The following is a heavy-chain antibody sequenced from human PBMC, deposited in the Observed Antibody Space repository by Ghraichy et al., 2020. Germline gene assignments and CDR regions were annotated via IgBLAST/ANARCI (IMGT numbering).Heavy chain of an antibody. J-gene: IGHJ4*02. Sequence: SVKVSCKASGGTFSSYAISWVRQAPGQGLEWMGGIIPIFGTANYAQKFQGRVTITADESTSTAYMELSSLRSEDTAVYYCARGPGIAVAGYFDYWGQGTLVTVSS. CDR1: GGTFSSYA. V-gene: IGHV1-69*13. D-gene: IGHD6-19*01. CDR3: ARGPGIAVAGYFDY. CDR2: IIPIFGTA.